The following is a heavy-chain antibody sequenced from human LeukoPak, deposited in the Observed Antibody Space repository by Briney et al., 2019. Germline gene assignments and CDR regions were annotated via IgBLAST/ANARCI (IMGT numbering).Heavy chain of an antibody. D-gene: IGHD3-9*01. Sequence: ASVKVSCKASGYTFTGYYMHWVRQAPGQGLEWMGWINPNSGGTNYAQKFQGRVTMTRDTSISTAYMELSRLRSDDTAVYYCARDSYDILTGYSNGLDYWGQGTLVTVSS. J-gene: IGHJ4*02. CDR3: ARDSYDILTGYSNGLDY. V-gene: IGHV1-2*02. CDR1: GYTFTGYY. CDR2: INPNSGGT.